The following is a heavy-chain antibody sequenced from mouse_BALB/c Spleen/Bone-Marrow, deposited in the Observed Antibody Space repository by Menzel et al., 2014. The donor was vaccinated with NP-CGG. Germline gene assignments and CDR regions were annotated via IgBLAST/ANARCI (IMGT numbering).Heavy chain of an antibody. V-gene: IGHV1-9*01. D-gene: IGHD1-1*01. CDR2: ILPGSGTA. J-gene: IGHJ2*01. Sequence: QVQLQQSGAELMKPGASVKISCKATGYTFSNYWIDWVKQRPGHGLEWIGEILPGSGTANYNEKFKGKATFTADTSSNTAYMQLSSLTSEDSALYYCARASVVPYYFGFWGQGTTLAISS. CDR1: GYTFSNYW. CDR3: ARASVVPYYFGF.